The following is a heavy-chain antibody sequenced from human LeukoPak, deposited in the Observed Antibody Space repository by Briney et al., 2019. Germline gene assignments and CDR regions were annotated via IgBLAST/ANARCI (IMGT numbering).Heavy chain of an antibody. CDR2: INPNSGGT. J-gene: IGHJ5*02. CDR1: GYTFTGSY. CDR3: ARDTAAGTGWFDP. V-gene: IGHV1-2*02. Sequence: VASVKVSCKASGYTFTGSYIHWVRQAPGQGLEWMGWINPNSGGTNYARKSQGRVTMTRDTSISTAYMELSRLRSDDTAVYYCARDTAAGTGWFDPWGQGTLVTVSS. D-gene: IGHD6-13*01.